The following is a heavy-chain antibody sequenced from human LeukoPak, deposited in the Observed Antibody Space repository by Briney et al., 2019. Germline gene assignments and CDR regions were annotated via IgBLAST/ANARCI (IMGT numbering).Heavy chain of an antibody. D-gene: IGHD3-10*01. CDR3: ARDARDVASNWFDP. J-gene: IGHJ5*02. Sequence: GGSLRLSCAGSGFTFSSYSMNWVRQAPGKGLEWVSYISSSRNIIYYADSVKGRFTISRDNARNSLYLQMNNLRDEDTAVYYCARDARDVASNWFDPWGQGTLVTVSS. CDR1: GFTFSSYS. V-gene: IGHV3-48*02. CDR2: ISSSRNII.